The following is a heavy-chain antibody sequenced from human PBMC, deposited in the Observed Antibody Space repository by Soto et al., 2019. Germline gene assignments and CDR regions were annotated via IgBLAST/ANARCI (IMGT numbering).Heavy chain of an antibody. CDR3: VKAGWLDF. Sequence: EVQLLESGGGLVQPGGSLRLSCAASGFTFNTFEMSWVRQAPGRGLEWVSFISDDSSRTYYADAVKGRFTISRDNSKYTLYLQMNSLTAEDTAVYACVKAGWLDFWGQGTLVTVSS. D-gene: IGHD3-10*01. CDR1: GFTFNTFE. CDR2: ISDDSSRT. J-gene: IGHJ5*01. V-gene: IGHV3-23*01.